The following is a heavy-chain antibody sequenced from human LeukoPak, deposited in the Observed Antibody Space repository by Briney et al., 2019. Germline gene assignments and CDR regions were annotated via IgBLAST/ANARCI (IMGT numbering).Heavy chain of an antibody. J-gene: IGHJ4*02. CDR2: IYHSGST. V-gene: IGHV4-38-2*02. D-gene: IGHD4-17*01. Sequence: SETLSLTCTVSGYSISSGYYWGWIRQPPGKGLEWIGSIYHSGSTYYNPSLKSRVTISVDTSKNQFSLKLSSVTAADTAVYYCARDTGADYGDYPLDYWGQGTLVTVSS. CDR1: GYSISSGYY. CDR3: ARDTGADYGDYPLDY.